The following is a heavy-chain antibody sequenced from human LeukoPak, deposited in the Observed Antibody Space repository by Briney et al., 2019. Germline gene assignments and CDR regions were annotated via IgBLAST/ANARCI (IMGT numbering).Heavy chain of an antibody. J-gene: IGHJ4*02. Sequence: SETLSLTCTVSGGSISSYYWSWIRQPPGKGLEWIGYIYYSGSTNYNPSLKSRVTISADTSKNQFSLKLSSVTAADTAVYYCARQNLIGYYFDYWGQGTLVTVSS. CDR3: ARQNLIGYYFDY. CDR1: GGSISSYY. CDR2: IYYSGST. V-gene: IGHV4-59*08.